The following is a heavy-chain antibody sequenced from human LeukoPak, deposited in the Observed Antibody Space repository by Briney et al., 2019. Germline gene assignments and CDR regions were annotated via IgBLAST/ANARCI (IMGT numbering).Heavy chain of an antibody. Sequence: SETLSLTCTVSGGSISRYYWSWSRQPPGEGVEWIGYISYIGITNHNPSLKRRVTISVDTSKKQFSLKLNSVTAADTAVYYCARHVNDDSGSYSLYYFDYWGPGTLVTVSS. CDR2: ISYIGIT. V-gene: IGHV4-59*08. J-gene: IGHJ4*02. D-gene: IGHD3-10*01. CDR3: ARHVNDDSGSYSLYYFDY. CDR1: GGSISRYY.